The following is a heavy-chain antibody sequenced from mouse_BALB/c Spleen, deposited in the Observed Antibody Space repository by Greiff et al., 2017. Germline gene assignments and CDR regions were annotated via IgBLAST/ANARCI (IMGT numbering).Heavy chain of an antibody. V-gene: IGHV5-9-3*01. CDR1: GFTFSSYA. D-gene: IGHD1-1*01. J-gene: IGHJ2*01. CDR2: ISSGGSYT. Sequence: EVQGVESGGGLVKPGGSLKLSCAASGFTFSSYAMSWVRQTPEKRLEWVATISSGGSYTYYPDSVKGRFTISRDNAKNTLYLQMSSLRSEDTAMYYCARHRVYGSSSYYFDYWGQGTTLTVSS. CDR3: ARHRVYGSSSYYFDY.